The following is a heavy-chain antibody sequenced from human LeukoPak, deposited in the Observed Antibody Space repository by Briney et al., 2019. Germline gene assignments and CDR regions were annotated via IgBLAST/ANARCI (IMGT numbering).Heavy chain of an antibody. CDR1: GFTFGDYA. Sequence: GSLRLSCTASGFTFGDYAMSWVRQPPGKGLEWIGEINHSGSTNYNPSLKSRVTISVDTSKNQFSLKLSSVTAADTAVYYCARGPNWGQGTLVTVSS. CDR3: ARGPN. V-gene: IGHV4-34*01. CDR2: INHSGST. J-gene: IGHJ4*02.